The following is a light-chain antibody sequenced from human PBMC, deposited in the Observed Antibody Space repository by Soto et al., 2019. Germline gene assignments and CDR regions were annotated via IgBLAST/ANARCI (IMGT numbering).Light chain of an antibody. V-gene: IGLV2-8*01. Sequence: QSALTQPPSASGSPGQSVTISCTGTSSDVGGYNYVSWYQQHPGKAPKLMIYEVSKRPSGVPDRFSGSKSGNTASLTVSGFQAEDEAVYYCSSYAGSNVVFGGGTKLTVL. J-gene: IGLJ2*01. CDR2: EVS. CDR3: SSYAGSNVV. CDR1: SSDVGGYNY.